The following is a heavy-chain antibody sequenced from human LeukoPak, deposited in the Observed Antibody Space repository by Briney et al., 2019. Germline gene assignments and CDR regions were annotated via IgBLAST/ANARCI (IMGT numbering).Heavy chain of an antibody. CDR3: ARADCSSSTCYLRRSWFDP. D-gene: IGHD2-2*01. V-gene: IGHV3-21*01. CDR1: GFTLSNYD. CDR2: ISTSSRYI. Sequence: GGSLRLSCAASGFTLSNYDMNWVRQAPGKGLEWVSSISTSSRYIYYKDSVRGRFTISRDDAKNSLYLEMNSLRAEDTAVYYGARADCSSSTCYLRRSWFDPWGQGTLVTVSS. J-gene: IGHJ5*02.